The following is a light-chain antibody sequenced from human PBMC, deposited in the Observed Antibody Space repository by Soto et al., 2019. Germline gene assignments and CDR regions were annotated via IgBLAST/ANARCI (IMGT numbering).Light chain of an antibody. Sequence: QSVLTQPPSVSGAPGQRVTISCTGSSSNIGAHYDVHWYQQLPGTAPKLLIYGNSNRPSGVPDRFSGSKSGTSASLAITGLRPKDEADYSCQPYATSLGAKVSGPGPNLPVL. CDR2: GNS. J-gene: IGLJ1*01. V-gene: IGLV1-40*01. CDR1: SSNIGAHYD. CDR3: QPYATSLGAKV.